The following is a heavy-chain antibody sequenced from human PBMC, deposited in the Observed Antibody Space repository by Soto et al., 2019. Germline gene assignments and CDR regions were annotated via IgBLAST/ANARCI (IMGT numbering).Heavy chain of an antibody. Sequence: QVQLQESGPGLVNPSQTLSLTCTVSGGSISSADYYWTWIRQPPGKGLECIGYIYDSGSTHDNPSIQSRVTISVGPSKNQFSLNRSSVTAAATAVYSCARGIAARQARLGMDVWGQGTTVTFAS. J-gene: IGHJ6*02. V-gene: IGHV4-30-4*01. CDR1: GGSISSADYY. CDR3: ARGIAARQARLGMDV. D-gene: IGHD6-6*01. CDR2: IYDSGST.